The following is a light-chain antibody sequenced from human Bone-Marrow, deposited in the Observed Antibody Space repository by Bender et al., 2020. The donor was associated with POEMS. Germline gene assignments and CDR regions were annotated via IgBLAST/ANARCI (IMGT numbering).Light chain of an antibody. CDR1: DIGTKS. V-gene: IGLV3-21*02. Sequence: SYVVTQPPSVSVAPGQTVTITCGGSDIGTKSVHWYQKKSGQAPVVVVYEDRDRPSGIPERFSGTNSENMATLTISRVEAGDEADYYCQVWDRFSGWVFGGGTKVTV. CDR2: EDR. J-gene: IGLJ3*02. CDR3: QVWDRFSGWV.